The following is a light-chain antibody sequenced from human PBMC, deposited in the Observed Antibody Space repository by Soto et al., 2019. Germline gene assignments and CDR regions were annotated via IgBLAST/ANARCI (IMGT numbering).Light chain of an antibody. CDR1: SSDVGGYNY. J-gene: IGLJ2*01. CDR3: SSFTRTNIVL. Sequence: QSVLTQPASVSGSPGQSITISCTGTSSDVGGYNYVSWYQRHPGKAPKLIVSEVTNRPSGISNRFSGSKSGNTASLTISGLQAEDEAEYYCSSFTRTNIVLFGGGTQLTVL. CDR2: EVT. V-gene: IGLV2-14*01.